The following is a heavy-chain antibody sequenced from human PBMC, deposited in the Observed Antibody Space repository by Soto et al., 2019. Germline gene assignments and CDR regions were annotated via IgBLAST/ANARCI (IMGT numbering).Heavy chain of an antibody. CDR2: MNPNSGNT. CDR3: EGCASTRWCYFDF. V-gene: IGHV1-8*01. D-gene: IGHD2-2*01. CDR1: GYTFTRYD. Sequence: QVQLVQSGAEVKKPGASVKVSCKASGYTFTRYDINWVRQATGQGLEWMGWMNPNSGNTGYAEKFQGRVTMTRNTSISTANRALISLRSEDTAVYYWEGCASTRWCYFDFWGRGTLVTVSS. J-gene: IGHJ2*01.